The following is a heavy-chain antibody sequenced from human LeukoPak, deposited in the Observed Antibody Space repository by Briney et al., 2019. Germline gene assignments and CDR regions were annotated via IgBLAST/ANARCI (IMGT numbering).Heavy chain of an antibody. Sequence: PGGSLRLSCVTSGFSFSTYWMSWVRQAPGKGLEWVANIRQDGGEKYYVDSVKGRFTISRDNAKRSLYQQMNSLRVEDTAVYYCARGRPHGNDYWGQGTLVTVSS. V-gene: IGHV3-7*01. CDR2: IRQDGGEK. J-gene: IGHJ4*02. CDR1: GFSFSTYW. D-gene: IGHD4-23*01. CDR3: ARGRPHGNDY.